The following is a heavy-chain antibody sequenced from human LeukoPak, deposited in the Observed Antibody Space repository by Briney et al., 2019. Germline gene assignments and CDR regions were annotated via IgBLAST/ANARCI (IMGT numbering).Heavy chain of an antibody. Sequence: GGSLRLSCAASGFTFSTYAMTWVRQAPGKGLEWVSSIGGRGDSTYYADSVKGRFTVSRDNSRNTLYLQMNSLRAEDTAVYYCASQSSSWYIAYWGQGTLVTVSS. V-gene: IGHV3-23*01. CDR3: ASQSSSWYIAY. CDR1: GFTFSTYA. J-gene: IGHJ4*02. D-gene: IGHD6-13*01. CDR2: IGGRGDST.